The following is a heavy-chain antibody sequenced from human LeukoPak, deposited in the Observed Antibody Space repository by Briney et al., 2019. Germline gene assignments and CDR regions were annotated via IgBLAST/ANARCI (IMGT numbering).Heavy chain of an antibody. J-gene: IGHJ5*02. V-gene: IGHV4-30-2*01. CDR2: IYHSGST. CDR3: AREGDNRFDP. Sequence: SETLSLTCAVSGGSISSGGYSWSWIRQPPGKGLEWIGYIYHSGSTYYNPSLKSRVTISVDRSKNQFSLKLSSVTAADTAVYYCAREGDNRFDPWGQGTLVTVSS. CDR1: GGSISSGGYS.